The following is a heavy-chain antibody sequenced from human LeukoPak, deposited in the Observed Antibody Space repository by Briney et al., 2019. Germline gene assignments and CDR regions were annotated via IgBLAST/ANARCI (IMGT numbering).Heavy chain of an antibody. J-gene: IGHJ3*02. V-gene: IGHV4-30-4*08. CDR3: AREVRGYCSSTSCHDAFDI. CDR2: IYYSGST. Sequence: SETLSLTCTVSGGSISSGDYYWSWIRQPPGKGLEWIGYIYYSGSTYYNPSLKSRVTISVDTSKNQFSLKLSSVTAADTAVYYCAREVRGYCSSTSCHDAFDIWGQGTMVTVPS. D-gene: IGHD2-2*01. CDR1: GGSISSGDYY.